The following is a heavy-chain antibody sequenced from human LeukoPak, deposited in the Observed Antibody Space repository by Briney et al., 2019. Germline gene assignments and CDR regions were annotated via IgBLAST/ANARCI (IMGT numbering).Heavy chain of an antibody. CDR1: GGSFSGYY. J-gene: IGHJ4*02. CDR2: INHSGST. CDR3: ACGYYDILTGYGGTRY. V-gene: IGHV4-34*01. D-gene: IGHD3-9*01. Sequence: SGTLSLTCAVYGGSFSGYYWSWIRQPPGKGLEWIGEINHSGSTNYNPSLKSRVTISVDTSKNQFSLKLSSVTAADTAVYYCACGYYDILTGYGGTRYWGQGTLVTVSS.